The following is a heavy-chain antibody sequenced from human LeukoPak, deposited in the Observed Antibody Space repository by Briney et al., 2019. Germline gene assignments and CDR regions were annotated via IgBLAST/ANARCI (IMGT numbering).Heavy chain of an antibody. Sequence: GGSVRLSCAASGFTFSSYGMHWVRQAPGKGLEWVATISYDGSNKNYADSVKGRFTISRDNSKNTLYLQMNSLRAEDTAVYYCAKDMSGGDCPDYWGQGTLVTVSS. CDR3: AKDMSGGDCPDY. D-gene: IGHD2-21*02. CDR1: GFTFSSYG. J-gene: IGHJ4*02. V-gene: IGHV3-30*18. CDR2: ISYDGSNK.